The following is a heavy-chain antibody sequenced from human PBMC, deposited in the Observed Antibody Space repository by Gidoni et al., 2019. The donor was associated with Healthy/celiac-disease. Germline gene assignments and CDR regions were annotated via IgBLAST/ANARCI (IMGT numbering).Heavy chain of an antibody. CDR1: GFTFSSYA. CDR2: LSGSGGST. V-gene: IGHV3-23*01. Sequence: EVQLFASGGGLVQPGGSLILPWSASGFTFSSYAMSWVRQAPGKGLEWVSVLSGSGGSTYYADSVKGGFTISRDNSKNPLYLQMNSLRAEDTAVYCCAKEGVGYVDYWGQGTLVTVSS. CDR3: AKEGVGYVDY. D-gene: IGHD3-16*01. J-gene: IGHJ4*02.